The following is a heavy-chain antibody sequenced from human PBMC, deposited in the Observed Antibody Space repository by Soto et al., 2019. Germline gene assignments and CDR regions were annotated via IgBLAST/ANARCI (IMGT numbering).Heavy chain of an antibody. CDR3: GKLGPISADDLAY. CDR1: GGSISSYY. CDR2: SYHSGST. V-gene: IGHV4-59*12. D-gene: IGHD6-25*01. J-gene: IGHJ4*02. Sequence: PETLSLTCTVSGGSISSYYWSWIRQPPGKGLEWIGYSYHSGSTNYNPSLKSRVTISVDASKNFISLKLSSVHAGNTAVYYCGKLGPISADDLAYWGQGTLVTVSS.